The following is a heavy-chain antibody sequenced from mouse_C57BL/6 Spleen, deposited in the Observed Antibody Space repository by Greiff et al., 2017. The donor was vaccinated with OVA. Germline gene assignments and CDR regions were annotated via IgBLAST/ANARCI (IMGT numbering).Heavy chain of an antibody. V-gene: IGHV5-9-1*02. D-gene: IGHD2-5*01. CDR2: ISSGGDYI. J-gene: IGHJ3*01. CDR1: GFTFSSYA. CDR3: TREDYSNFPFAY. Sequence: EVQLVESGEGLVKPGGSLKLSCAASGFTFSSYAMSWVRQTPEKRLEWVAYISSGGDYIYYADTVKGRFTISRDNARNTLYLQMSSLKSEDTAMYYCTREDYSNFPFAYWGQGTLVTVSA.